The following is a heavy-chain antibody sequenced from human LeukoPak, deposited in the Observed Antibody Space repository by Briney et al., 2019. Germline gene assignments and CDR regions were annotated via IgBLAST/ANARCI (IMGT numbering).Heavy chain of an antibody. CDR1: GGSISGYF. CDR3: ARNFCTGGSCYINDD. D-gene: IGHD2-15*01. V-gene: IGHV4-59*01. J-gene: IGHJ4*02. CDR2: IHYTGSI. Sequence: SETLSLNCSVSGGSISGYFWTWIRQSPGKGLEWIGFIHYTGSINYNPSLKSRVTMSVDTSKNQFSLKLTSVTAADSAVYYCARNFCTGGSCYINDDWGQGTLVTVSS.